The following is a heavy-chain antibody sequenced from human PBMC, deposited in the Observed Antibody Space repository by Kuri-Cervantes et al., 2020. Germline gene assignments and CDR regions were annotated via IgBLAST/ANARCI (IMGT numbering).Heavy chain of an antibody. CDR1: SFAFSSYS. Sequence: GGSLRLSGAASSFAFSSYSMNWVRQAPGKGLEWVSYISSSSSTIYYSDSVKGRFTISRDNAKNSLYLQMNSLGDEDTAVYYCARVLESWYLDYWGQGTLVTVSS. D-gene: IGHD5-24*01. CDR2: ISSSSSTI. J-gene: IGHJ4*02. V-gene: IGHV3-48*02. CDR3: ARVLESWYLDY.